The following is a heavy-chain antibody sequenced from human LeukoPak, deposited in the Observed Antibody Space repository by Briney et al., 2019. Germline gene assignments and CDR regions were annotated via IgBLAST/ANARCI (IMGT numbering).Heavy chain of an antibody. J-gene: IGHJ6*03. V-gene: IGHV3-9*01. CDR1: GFTFDDYA. Sequence: PGGSLRLSCAASGFTFDDYAMHWVRHAPGKGLEWVSGISWNSGSIGYADSVKGRFTISRDNAKNSLYLQMNSLRAEDTALYYCATNLRYCSSTSCYTADYYYYMDVWGKGTTVTVSS. CDR3: ATNLRYCSSTSCYTADYYYYMDV. CDR2: ISWNSGSI. D-gene: IGHD2-2*01.